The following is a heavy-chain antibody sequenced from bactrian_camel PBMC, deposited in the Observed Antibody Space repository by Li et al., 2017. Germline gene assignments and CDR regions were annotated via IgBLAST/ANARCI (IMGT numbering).Heavy chain of an antibody. CDR3: LAFSGY. Sequence: QLVESGGGSVQTGGSQILSCKLSGYFYNSDCFAWFRQAPGKEREGVASIWLGGWNSSTFYADSVKGRFTISQDRAKNTVYLQMNSLEPEDTAVYYCLAFSGYWGQGTQVTVS. CDR1: GYFYNSDC. D-gene: IGHD1*01. CDR2: IWLGGWNSST. V-gene: IGHV3S25*01. J-gene: IGHJ6*01.